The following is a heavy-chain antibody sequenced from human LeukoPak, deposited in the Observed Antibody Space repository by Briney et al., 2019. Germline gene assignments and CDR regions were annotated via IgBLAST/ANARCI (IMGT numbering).Heavy chain of an antibody. CDR3: TTDRYCSSTSCRDY. J-gene: IGHJ4*02. CDR2: IKSKTDGGTT. CDR1: GFTFSNAW. Sequence: GGSLRLSCAASGFTFSNAWMSWVRQAPGKGLEWVGRIKSKTDGGTTDYAAPVKGRFTISRDDSKNTLYLQMNSLKTEDTAVYYCTTDRYCSSTSCRDYWGQGTLVTVSS. V-gene: IGHV3-15*01. D-gene: IGHD2-2*01.